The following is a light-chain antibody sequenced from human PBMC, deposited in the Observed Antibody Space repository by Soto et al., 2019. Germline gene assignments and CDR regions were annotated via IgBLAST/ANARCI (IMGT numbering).Light chain of an antibody. Sequence: DIQMTQSPSSLSASVGDRVTITCRASQDVRTYLAWYQQRPGKAPKLLIYAASTLQSGVPPRFIGSGSGTDFTLTISNLQPEDFATYYCQQANSFPFTFGPGTKVDIK. J-gene: IGKJ3*01. CDR2: AAS. V-gene: IGKV1D-12*01. CDR1: QDVRTY. CDR3: QQANSFPFT.